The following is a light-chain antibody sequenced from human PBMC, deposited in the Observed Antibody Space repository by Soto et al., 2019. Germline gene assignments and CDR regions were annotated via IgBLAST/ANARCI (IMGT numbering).Light chain of an antibody. CDR3: QVWDSSSDHPRVV. Sequence: SYELTQPPSVSVAPGKTARITCGGNNIGSKSVHWYQQKPGQAPVLVIYYDSDRPSGIPERFSGSNSGNTATLTISRVEAGDEADYYCQVWDSSSDHPRVVFGGGTQVTVL. V-gene: IGLV3-21*04. J-gene: IGLJ2*01. CDR1: NIGSKS. CDR2: YDS.